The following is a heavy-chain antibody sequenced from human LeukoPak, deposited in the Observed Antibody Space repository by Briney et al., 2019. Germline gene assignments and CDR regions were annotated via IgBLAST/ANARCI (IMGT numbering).Heavy chain of an antibody. D-gene: IGHD6-13*01. CDR1: GYTFTGYY. CDR3: ARVSTIAAAGTRRENWFDP. J-gene: IGHJ5*02. CDR2: INPNSGGT. V-gene: IGHV1-2*02. Sequence: VASVKVSCKASGYTFTGYYMHWVRQAPGQGLEWMGWINPNSGGTNYAQKFQGRVTMTRDTSTSTAYVELSRLRSDDTAVYYCARVSTIAAAGTRRENWFDPWGQGTLVTVSS.